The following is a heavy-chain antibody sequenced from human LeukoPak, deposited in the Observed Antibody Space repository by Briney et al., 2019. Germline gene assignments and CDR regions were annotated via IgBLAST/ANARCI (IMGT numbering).Heavy chain of an antibody. Sequence: PGGSLRLSCEASGFTFWNYGVHWVRQAPGKGLEWVAVISYDGSNKYYADSVKGRFTISRDNSKNTLYLQMNSLRAEDTAVYYCASVIGIAAAGTPYYYYGMDVWGQGTTVTVSS. J-gene: IGHJ6*02. CDR3: ASVIGIAAAGTPYYYYGMDV. D-gene: IGHD6-13*01. CDR1: GFTFWNYG. CDR2: ISYDGSNK. V-gene: IGHV3-30*03.